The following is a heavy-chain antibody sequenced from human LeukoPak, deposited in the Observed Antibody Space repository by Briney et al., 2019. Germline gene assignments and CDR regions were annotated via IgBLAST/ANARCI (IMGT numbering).Heavy chain of an antibody. CDR1: GGYISSYY. Sequence: SETLSLTCTVSGGYISSYYWSWIRQPPGKGLEWIGYIFNSGSTNYNPSLKSRVTISVDTSKDQFSLKLSSVTAADTAVYFCALGDCSSTSCYVFDYWGQGTLVTVSS. D-gene: IGHD2-2*01. CDR3: ALGDCSSTSCYVFDY. J-gene: IGHJ4*02. CDR2: IFNSGST. V-gene: IGHV4-59*01.